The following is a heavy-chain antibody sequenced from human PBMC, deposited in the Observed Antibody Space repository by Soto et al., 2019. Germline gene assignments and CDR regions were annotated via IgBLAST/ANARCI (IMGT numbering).Heavy chain of an antibody. V-gene: IGHV1-69*01. CDR3: ARGAYSSSIRVFDP. CDR1: GGTFSSYA. Sequence: QVQLVQSGAEVKKPGSSVKVSCKASGGTFSSYAISWVRQAPGQGLEWMGGIIPIFGTATYAQKFQGRVTITADESTSTAYMELSSLRSEDTAVYYCARGAYSSSIRVFDPWGQGTLVTVSS. CDR2: IIPIFGTA. D-gene: IGHD6-6*01. J-gene: IGHJ5*02.